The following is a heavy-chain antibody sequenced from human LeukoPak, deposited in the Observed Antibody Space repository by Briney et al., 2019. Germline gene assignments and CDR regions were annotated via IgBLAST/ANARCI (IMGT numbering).Heavy chain of an antibody. CDR1: GGSISSSSYY. J-gene: IGHJ4*02. V-gene: IGHV4-39*07. CDR3: ARRALRSGYFVGLLALKSQGRGIFDY. D-gene: IGHD3-3*01. Sequence: SETLSLTCTVSGGSISSSSYYWGWIRQPPGKGLEWIGSIYYSGSTNYNPSLKSRVTISVDTSKNQFSLKLSSVTTADTAVYYCARRALRSGYFVGLLALKSQGRGIFDYWGQGTLVTVSS. CDR2: IYYSGST.